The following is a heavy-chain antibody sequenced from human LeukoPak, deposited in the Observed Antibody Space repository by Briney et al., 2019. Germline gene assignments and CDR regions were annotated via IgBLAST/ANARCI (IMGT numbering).Heavy chain of an antibody. CDR1: GYTFTGYY. J-gene: IGHJ4*02. Sequence: GASAKVSCKASGYTFTGYYMHWVRQAPGQGLEWMGWINPNSGGTNYAQKFQGRVTMTRDTSISTAYMELSRLRSDDTAVYYCARDAGIVVTQFDYWGQGTLVTVSS. CDR3: ARDAGIVVTQFDY. CDR2: INPNSGGT. D-gene: IGHD3-22*01. V-gene: IGHV1-2*02.